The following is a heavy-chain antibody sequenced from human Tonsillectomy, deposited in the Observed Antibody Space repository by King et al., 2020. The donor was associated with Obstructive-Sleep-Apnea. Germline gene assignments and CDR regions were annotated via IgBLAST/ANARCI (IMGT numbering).Heavy chain of an antibody. D-gene: IGHD4-17*01. CDR1: GLTFTNAW. V-gene: IGHV3-15*01. Sequence: VQLVESGGGLVKPGESLRLSCAASGLTFTNAWMSWVRQTSGKRLEWVGRIKSKSDGGAADYAAPVTGRFTISRLDSLNTLYLQMNSLMIEDSGVYYCTTDPGDFPDYWGRGTLVTVSS. CDR3: TTDPGDFPDY. J-gene: IGHJ4*02. CDR2: IKSKSDGGAA.